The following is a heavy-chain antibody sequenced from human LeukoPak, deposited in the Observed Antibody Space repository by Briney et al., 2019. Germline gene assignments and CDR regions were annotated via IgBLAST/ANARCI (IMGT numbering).Heavy chain of an antibody. V-gene: IGHV3-33*01. CDR1: GFTFSSYG. Sequence: GESLKISCVASGFTFSSYGMHWVRQAPGKGLEWVAVIWYDGSNKYYADSVKGRFTISRDNSKNTLYLQMNSLRAEDTAVYYCARATVNGVYFYFDYWGQGTLVTVSS. CDR3: ARATVNGVYFYFDY. J-gene: IGHJ4*02. D-gene: IGHD4-17*01. CDR2: IWYDGSNK.